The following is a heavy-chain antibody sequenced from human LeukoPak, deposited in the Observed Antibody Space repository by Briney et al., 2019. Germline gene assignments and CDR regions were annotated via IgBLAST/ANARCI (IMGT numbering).Heavy chain of an antibody. V-gene: IGHV3-7*03. CDR2: IKLDGSEK. D-gene: IGHD3-3*01. CDR3: ARDQYDTWSRRGNFDS. J-gene: IGHJ4*02. Sequence: GGSLRLSCVASGFTFGKYWMSWVRQAPGKGLEWVANIKLDGSEKNYVDSVKGRFTISRDNTKNSLYLQMYSLRVEDTAVFYCARDQYDTWSRRGNFDSWGQGTLVIVSS. CDR1: GFTFGKYW.